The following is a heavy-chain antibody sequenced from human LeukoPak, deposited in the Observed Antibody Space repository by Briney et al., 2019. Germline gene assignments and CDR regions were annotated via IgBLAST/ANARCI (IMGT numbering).Heavy chain of an antibody. Sequence: GGSLRLSCVASGFTFSDYNMNWVRQAPGKGLEWVSSITTSSSYMYYADSVKGRFTISRDNAMNSLYLHMNSLRAEDTAVYYCARHGSGWYMNDYWGQGTLVTVSS. V-gene: IGHV3-21*01. CDR2: ITTSSSYM. CDR3: ARHGSGWYMNDY. J-gene: IGHJ4*02. CDR1: GFTFSDYN. D-gene: IGHD6-19*01.